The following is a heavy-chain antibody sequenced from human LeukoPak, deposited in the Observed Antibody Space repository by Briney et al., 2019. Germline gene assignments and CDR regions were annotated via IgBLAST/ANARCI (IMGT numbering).Heavy chain of an antibody. CDR3: ARGERTYDFWSGYYYYYYMDV. D-gene: IGHD3-3*01. J-gene: IGHJ6*03. CDR2: IYYSGST. Sequence: SETLSLTCTVSGGSISSYYWSWIRQPPGKGLEWIGYIYYSGSTNYNPSLKSRVTISVDTSKNQFSLKLSSVTAADTAVYYCARGERTYDFWSGYYYYYYMDVWGKGTTVTVSS. CDR1: GGSISSYY. V-gene: IGHV4-59*01.